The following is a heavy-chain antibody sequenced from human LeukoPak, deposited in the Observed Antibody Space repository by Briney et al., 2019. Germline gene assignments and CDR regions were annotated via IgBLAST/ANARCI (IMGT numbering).Heavy chain of an antibody. D-gene: IGHD3-3*01. CDR1: GFIFTNYF. J-gene: IGHJ4*02. CDR3: ATDRGWRTSGYYLYYFEY. V-gene: IGHV3-7*01. Sequence: GGSLRLSCAASGFIFTNYFMSWVRQAPGKGLEWVASIKHDGSEKYYVDSVRGRFTISRDNTMNSLYLQMSGLRAEDTAVYYCATDRGWRTSGYYLYYFEYWGQGTLVTVSS. CDR2: IKHDGSEK.